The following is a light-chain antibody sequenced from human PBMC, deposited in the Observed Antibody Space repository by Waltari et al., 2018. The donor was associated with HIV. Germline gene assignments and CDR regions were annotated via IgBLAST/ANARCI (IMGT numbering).Light chain of an antibody. J-gene: IGLJ2*01. V-gene: IGLV3-1*01. CDR3: QTWDTNAEVV. CDR2: QNF. Sequence: SYDLTQAPSVSVSQGQTASITCSGNKLGDMYVSWYQQKPGQSPVLVIYQNFRRPSGIPERFSGSNSGNTATLTISGTQAIDEADYYCQTWDTNAEVVFGGGTKLAVL. CDR1: KLGDMY.